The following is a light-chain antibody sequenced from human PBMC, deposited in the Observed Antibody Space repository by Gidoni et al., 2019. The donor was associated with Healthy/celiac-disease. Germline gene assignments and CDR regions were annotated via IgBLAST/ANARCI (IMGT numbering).Light chain of an antibody. CDR1: QSISSSQ. CDR3: QHFGN. V-gene: IGKV3-20*01. J-gene: IGKJ4*01. Sequence: ALTQSPGTLSLSPGQTATLSCRASQSISSSQLAWYQQKPGQAPRPLMYGASSRATGIPDKFSGSGSGRDFSLTISRLEPEDFAVCYCQHFGNFGGGTKV. CDR2: GAS.